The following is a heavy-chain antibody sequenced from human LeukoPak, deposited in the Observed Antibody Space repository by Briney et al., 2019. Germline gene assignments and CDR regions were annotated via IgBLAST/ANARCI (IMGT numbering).Heavy chain of an antibody. D-gene: IGHD6-13*01. CDR3: ARANSSWYQNWFDP. J-gene: IGHJ5*02. CDR1: GFTFGSYS. CDR2: ISSTSTYI. Sequence: GGSLRLSCAASGFTFGSYSMNWVRQAPGKGLEWVSTISSTSTYIYYADSVKGRFTISRDNAKNSLYLQMNSLRAEDTAVYYCARANSSWYQNWFDPWGQGTLVTVSS. V-gene: IGHV3-21*01.